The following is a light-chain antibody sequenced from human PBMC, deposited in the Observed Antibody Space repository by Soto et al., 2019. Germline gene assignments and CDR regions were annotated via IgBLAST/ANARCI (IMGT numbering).Light chain of an antibody. Sequence: EIVLTQSPATLSLSPGERATLSCRASQSVSSYLAWYQQKPGQAPRLLIYDASNRATGIPARFSGSGSGTAFTLTIGRLEPDDFEVYYCQQRSNWPVTFGPGTKVDIK. CDR1: QSVSSY. J-gene: IGKJ3*01. CDR2: DAS. V-gene: IGKV3-11*01. CDR3: QQRSNWPVT.